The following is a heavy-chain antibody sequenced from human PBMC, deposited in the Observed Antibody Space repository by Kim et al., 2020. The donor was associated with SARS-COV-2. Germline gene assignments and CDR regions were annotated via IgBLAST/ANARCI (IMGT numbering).Heavy chain of an antibody. Sequence: GGSLRLSCAASGFTFSSFAMNWVRQAPGKGLEWVSGISGSGGSTYYADSVKGRFTFSRDNSKNTLYLKMNSLRAEDTAVYYCAKDFLWDNSGAGAFDFWG. D-gene: IGHD2-15*01. CDR2: ISGSGGST. V-gene: IGHV3-23*01. CDR1: GFTFSSFA. CDR3: AKDFLWDNSGAGAFDF. J-gene: IGHJ3*01.